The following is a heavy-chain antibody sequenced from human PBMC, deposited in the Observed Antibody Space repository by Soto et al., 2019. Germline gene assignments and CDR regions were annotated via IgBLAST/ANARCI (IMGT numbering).Heavy chain of an antibody. V-gene: IGHV1-18*01. CDR3: ARSPGYSASWGYFYYGMKI. J-gene: IGHJ6*02. CDR1: GYTFTNYG. CDR2: INTYHGNT. Sequence: QVQLVQSGAELKKPGASVKVSCKASGYTFTNYGISWVRQAPGQGLEWMGWINTYHGNTKYAQKLQGRVTMTKDTSTSTAYMERMSLRSADTAVYSCARSPGYSASWGYFYYGMKIWGQGTTVIVSS. D-gene: IGHD6-13*01.